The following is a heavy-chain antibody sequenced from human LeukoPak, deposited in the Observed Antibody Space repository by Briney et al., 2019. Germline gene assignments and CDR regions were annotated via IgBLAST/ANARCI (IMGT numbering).Heavy chain of an antibody. V-gene: IGHV4-59*08. CDR3: ASARGYSYGFGAFDI. J-gene: IGHJ3*02. D-gene: IGHD5-18*01. CDR1: GGSISSYY. Sequence: SETLSLTCTVSGGSISSYYWNWIRQPPGKGLEWIGYIYYSGSTNYNPSLKSRVTISVDTSKNQFSLKLSSVTAADTAVYYCASARGYSYGFGAFDIWGQGTMVTVSS. CDR2: IYYSGST.